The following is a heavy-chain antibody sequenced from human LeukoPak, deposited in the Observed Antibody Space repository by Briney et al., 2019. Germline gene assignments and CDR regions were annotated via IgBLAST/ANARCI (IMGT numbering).Heavy chain of an antibody. J-gene: IGHJ4*02. D-gene: IGHD3-9*01. CDR1: GGSISTYY. CDR2: IYSSGST. Sequence: PSETPSLTCTVSGGSISTYYWSWIRQPPGKGLEWIGYIYSSGSTNYNPSLKSRVTISVDTSKNQFSLKLSSVTAADTAVYYCARGHSTDWSFNLFDSWGQGTLVTVSS. CDR3: ARGHSTDWSFNLFDS. V-gene: IGHV4-59*01.